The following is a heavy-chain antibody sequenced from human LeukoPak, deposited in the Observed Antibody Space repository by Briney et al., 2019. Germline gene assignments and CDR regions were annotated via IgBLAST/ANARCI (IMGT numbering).Heavy chain of an antibody. J-gene: IGHJ4*02. CDR3: AKVAKGNIVVVTALDY. Sequence: GGSLRLSCAASGFTFNSYAMHWVRQAPGKGLEWVAIISYDGSNKFYADSVKGRFTISRDNSKNTLYLQMSSLGPEDTAMYYCAKVAKGNIVVVTALDYWGQGTLVTVSS. CDR1: GFTFNSYA. D-gene: IGHD2-21*02. V-gene: IGHV3-30*18. CDR2: ISYDGSNK.